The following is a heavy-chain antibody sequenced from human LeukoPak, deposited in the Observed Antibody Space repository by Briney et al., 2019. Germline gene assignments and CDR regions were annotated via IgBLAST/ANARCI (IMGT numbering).Heavy chain of an antibody. D-gene: IGHD1-1*01. Sequence: GGSLRLSCAASGFIFSDYTMNWVRQAPGKGLEWVSSISSDPSYIYYADSVKGRFTISRDNAKNSVYLQMNSLRAEDTAVYYCARDLRYNWNARGDHWGQGTLVTVSS. J-gene: IGHJ1*01. CDR1: GFIFSDYT. V-gene: IGHV3-21*01. CDR2: ISSDPSYI. CDR3: ARDLRYNWNARGDH.